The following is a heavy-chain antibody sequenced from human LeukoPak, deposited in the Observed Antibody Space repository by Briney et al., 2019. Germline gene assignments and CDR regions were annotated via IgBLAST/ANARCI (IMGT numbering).Heavy chain of an antibody. CDR2: ISSSGSTI. D-gene: IGHD2-2*01. Sequence: PGGSLRLSCAASGFTFSDYYMSWIRQAPGKGLEWVSYISSSGSTIYYADSVKGRFTISRDNAKNSLYLQMNSLRAEDTAVYYCARDSRYCRSTSCFFDYWGQGTLVTVSS. CDR1: GFTFSDYY. J-gene: IGHJ4*02. V-gene: IGHV3-11*01. CDR3: ARDSRYCRSTSCFFDY.